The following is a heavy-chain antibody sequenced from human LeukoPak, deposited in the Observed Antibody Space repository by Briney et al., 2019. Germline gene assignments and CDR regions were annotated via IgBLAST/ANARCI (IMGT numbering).Heavy chain of an antibody. D-gene: IGHD3-16*02. Sequence: ASVKVSCKASGYTFTNYYIHWVRQAPGQGLKWMGIINPSGGSTSYAQKFQGRVTMTRDTSTSTVYMELSSLRSEDTAVFYCARKQLGDLSGLYYYGLDVWGQGTTVTVSS. V-gene: IGHV1-46*01. CDR2: INPSGGST. CDR3: ARKQLGDLSGLYYYGLDV. J-gene: IGHJ6*02. CDR1: GYTFTNYY.